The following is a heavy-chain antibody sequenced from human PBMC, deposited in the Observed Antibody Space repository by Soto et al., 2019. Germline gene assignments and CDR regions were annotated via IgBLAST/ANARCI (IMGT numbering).Heavy chain of an antibody. J-gene: IGHJ4*02. CDR1: GYTFTSYY. V-gene: IGHV1-46*01. Sequence: ASVKVSCTASGYTFTSYYMHWVRQAPGQGLEWMGIINPSGGSTSYAQKFQSRVTMTRDTSTSTVYMELSSLRSEDTAVYYCAKDRYDFWSGYSAPPAVFDYWGQGTLVTVSS. CDR2: INPSGGST. CDR3: AKDRYDFWSGYSAPPAVFDY. D-gene: IGHD3-3*01.